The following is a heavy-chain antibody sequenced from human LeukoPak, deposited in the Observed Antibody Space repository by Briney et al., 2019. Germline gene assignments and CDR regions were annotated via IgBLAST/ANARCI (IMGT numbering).Heavy chain of an antibody. D-gene: IGHD3-22*01. Sequence: NPGGSLRLSCAASGFTFSSYSMNWVRQAPGKGLEWVSSISSSSSYIYHADSVKGRFTISRDNAKNSLYLQMNSLRAEDTAVYYCASTDSSGDYWGQGTLVTVSS. CDR2: ISSSSSYI. CDR1: GFTFSSYS. J-gene: IGHJ4*02. CDR3: ASTDSSGDY. V-gene: IGHV3-21*01.